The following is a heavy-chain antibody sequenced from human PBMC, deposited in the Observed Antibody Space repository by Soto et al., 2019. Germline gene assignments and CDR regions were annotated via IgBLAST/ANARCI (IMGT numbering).Heavy chain of an antibody. CDR2: IRSKANSYAT. CDR3: TRVTIFGVVKEGKTGAGYGIDV. Sequence: PWGSLRLSCAASGVTFSGSAMHWFRQASGKGLEWVGRIRSKANSYATAYAASVKGRFTISRDDSKNTAYLQMNSLKTENMAVYYATRVTIFGVVKEGKTGAGYGIDVWGQGIMVTVSS. CDR1: GVTFSGSA. V-gene: IGHV3-73*01. J-gene: IGHJ6*02. D-gene: IGHD3-3*01.